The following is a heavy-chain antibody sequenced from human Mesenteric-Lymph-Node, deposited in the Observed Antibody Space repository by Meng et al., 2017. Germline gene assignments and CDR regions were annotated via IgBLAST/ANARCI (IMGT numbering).Heavy chain of an antibody. D-gene: IGHD4-17*01. CDR3: TTNYGDYPRY. CDR2: IIPIFGTA. J-gene: IGHJ4*02. CDR1: GGTFSSYA. V-gene: IGHV1-69*05. Sequence: SVKVSCKASGGTFSSYAISWVRQAPGQGLEWMGGIIPIFGTANYAQKFQGRVTITTDESTSTAYMELSSLRSEDTAVYYCTTNYGDYPRYWGQGTLVTVSS.